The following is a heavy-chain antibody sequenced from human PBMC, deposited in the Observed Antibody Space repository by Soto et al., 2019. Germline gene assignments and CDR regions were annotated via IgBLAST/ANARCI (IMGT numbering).Heavy chain of an antibody. Sequence: QVQLVQSGAEVKKPGASVKVSCKASGYTFTSYYMHWVRQAPGQGLEWMGIINPSGGSTSYAQKFQGRVSMTRDTSRSTGYMELSSLRPEDTAVYYCGRDLREYCSGGSCYSRLGWFGPWGQGTLVTVSS. V-gene: IGHV1-46*01. CDR1: GYTFTSYY. J-gene: IGHJ5*02. CDR2: INPSGGST. D-gene: IGHD2-15*01. CDR3: GRDLREYCSGGSCYSRLGWFGP.